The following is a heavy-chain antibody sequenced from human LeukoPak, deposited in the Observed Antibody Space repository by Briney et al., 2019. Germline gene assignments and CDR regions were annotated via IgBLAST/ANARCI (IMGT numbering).Heavy chain of an antibody. CDR1: GGSISSGGYY. V-gene: IGHV4-31*03. D-gene: IGHD1-26*01. CDR3: ARALSGSYSFDY. Sequence: SETLSLTCTVSGGSISSGGYYWSWIRQHPGKGLEWIGYIYYSGGTYYNPSLKSRVTISVDTSKNQFSLKLSSVTAADTAVYYCARALSGSYSFDYWGQGTLVTVSS. J-gene: IGHJ4*02. CDR2: IYYSGGT.